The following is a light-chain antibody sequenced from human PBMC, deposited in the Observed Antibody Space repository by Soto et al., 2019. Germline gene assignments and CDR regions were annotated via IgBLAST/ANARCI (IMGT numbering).Light chain of an antibody. Sequence: QAVLTQRASGSRSPGQSITISCPGAISDGGGYNFVSWYQQYPGQAPKLMICAVSNRPSGVSNRFSGSKSGNTASLTISGLQAEDEADYYCSSFTGSNYVFGTGTK. CDR1: ISDGGGYNF. V-gene: IGLV2-14*01. J-gene: IGLJ1*01. CDR2: AVS. CDR3: SSFTGSNYV.